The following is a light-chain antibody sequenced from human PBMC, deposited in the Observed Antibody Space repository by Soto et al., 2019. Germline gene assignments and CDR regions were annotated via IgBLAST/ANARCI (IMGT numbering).Light chain of an antibody. V-gene: IGKV3-15*01. Sequence: RSASREKRAILLCTACQSVSSNLAWYQQKPGQAPRLIIYDASTRATGIPARFIGSWSGKEFNLTSRRPQYEDFAVYPCQQDNSWPPGRFGEGTKVDIK. CDR1: QSVSSN. CDR3: QQDNSWPPGR. J-gene: IGKJ1*01. CDR2: DAS.